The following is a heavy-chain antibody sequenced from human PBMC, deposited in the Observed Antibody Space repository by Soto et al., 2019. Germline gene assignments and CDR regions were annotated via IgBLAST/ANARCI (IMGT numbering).Heavy chain of an antibody. V-gene: IGHV4-39*01. CDR2: IYYSGST. D-gene: IGHD3-22*01. J-gene: IGHJ4*02. CDR3: ARNIWREITMIVEGYYFDY. CDR1: GGSISSSSYY. Sequence: SETLSLTCTVSGGSISSSSYYWGWIRQPPGKGLEWIGSIYYSGSTYYNPSLKSRVTISVDTSKNQFSLKLSSVTAADTAVYYCARNIWREITMIVEGYYFDYWGQGTLVTVSS.